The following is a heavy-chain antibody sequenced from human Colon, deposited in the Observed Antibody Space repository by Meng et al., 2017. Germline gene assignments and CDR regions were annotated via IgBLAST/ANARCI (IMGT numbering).Heavy chain of an antibody. CDR3: AREGRDSYIDH. V-gene: IGHV7-4-1*02. CDR1: GYSFTFFA. CDR2: SNTKTGHP. Sequence: EMVQAGPEMKKPRDSVSISCKTSGYSFTFFAMNWVRQAPGRGLEWMGWSNTKTGHPTYDEDFTGRFVFSLRPSATTAYLEINSIRRDATAVYYWAREGRDSYIDHWGQGTLVTVSS. J-gene: IGHJ4*02.